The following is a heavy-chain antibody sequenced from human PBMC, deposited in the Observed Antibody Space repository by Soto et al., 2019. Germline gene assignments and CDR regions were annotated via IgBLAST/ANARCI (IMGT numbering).Heavy chain of an antibody. CDR2: ISHDGSIT. V-gene: IGHV3-30*15. CDR1: GFTFSSYA. CDR3: AKDEYWESHFFYFIDR. Sequence: QVQLVESGGGVVEPGRSLRLSCAASGFTFSSYAMHWVRQAPGKGLEWVAVISHDGSITYYSDSVKGRFTMSRDNSNNTLFLQMSSLRSEDTAIYYCAKDEYWESHFFYFIDRWGRGTTVTVSS. J-gene: IGHJ6*03. D-gene: IGHD3-16*01.